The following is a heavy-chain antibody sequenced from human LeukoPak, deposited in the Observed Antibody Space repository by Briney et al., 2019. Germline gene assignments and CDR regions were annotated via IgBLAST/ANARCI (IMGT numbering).Heavy chain of an antibody. CDR1: GFTFSSYG. V-gene: IGHV3-33*01. D-gene: IGHD6-6*01. CDR3: VGSIAVSDFDY. J-gene: IGHJ4*02. Sequence: SGGSLRLSCAPSGFTFSSYGMHWVREAPGKGLEWVAVIWYDGSNKYYADSVKGRFTISRDNSKNTLYLQMNSLRAEDTAVYYCVGSIAVSDFDYWGQGTLVTISS. CDR2: IWYDGSNK.